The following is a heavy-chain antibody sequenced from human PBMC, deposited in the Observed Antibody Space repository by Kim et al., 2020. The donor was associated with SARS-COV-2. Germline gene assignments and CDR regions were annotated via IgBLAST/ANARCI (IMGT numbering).Heavy chain of an antibody. CDR3: AKSKVTMIVVGPLIY. J-gene: IGHJ4*01. CDR2: ISYDGSNK. Sequence: GGSLRLSCAASGFTFSSYGMHWVRQAPGKGLEWVAVISYDGSNKYYADSVKGRFTISRDNSKNTLYLQMNSLRAEDTAVYYCAKSKVTMIVVGPLIYWG. D-gene: IGHD3-22*01. CDR1: GFTFSSYG. V-gene: IGHV3-30*18.